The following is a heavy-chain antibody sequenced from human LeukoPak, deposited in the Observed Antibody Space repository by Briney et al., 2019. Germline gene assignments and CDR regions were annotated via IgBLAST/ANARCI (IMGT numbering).Heavy chain of an antibody. CDR3: AREDEDAFDI. CDR1: GFIFRGYE. CDR2: IGSSGSLI. Sequence: PGGSLRLSCAASGFIFRGYEMNWVRQAPGKGLEWVSYIGSSGSLIFYADSVKGRFTISRDNIKNLLYLQMNSLRVEDTAVYYCAREDEDAFDIWGQGTMVTVSS. J-gene: IGHJ3*02. V-gene: IGHV3-48*03.